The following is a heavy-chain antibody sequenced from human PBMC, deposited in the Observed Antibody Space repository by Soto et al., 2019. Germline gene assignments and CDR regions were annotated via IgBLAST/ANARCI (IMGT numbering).Heavy chain of an antibody. J-gene: IGHJ6*02. CDR3: ARALIQLWPHYYYGMDV. Sequence: QVQLQESGPGLVKPSQTLSLTCTVSGGSISSGDYYWSWIRQPPGKGLEWIGYIYYSGSTYYNPSLKNRVTISVDTSKNQFSLKLSSVTAADTAVYYCARALIQLWPHYYYGMDVWGQGTTVTVSS. D-gene: IGHD5-18*01. CDR2: IYYSGST. CDR1: GGSISSGDYY. V-gene: IGHV4-30-4*01.